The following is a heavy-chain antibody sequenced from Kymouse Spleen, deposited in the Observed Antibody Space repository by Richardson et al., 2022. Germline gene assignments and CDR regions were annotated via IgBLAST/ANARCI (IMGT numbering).Heavy chain of an antibody. D-gene: IGHD3-9*01. CDR2: IYYSGST. Sequence: QLQLQESGPGLVKPSETLSLTCTVSGGSISSSSYYWGWIRQPPGKGLEWIGSIYYSGSTYYNPSLKSRVTISVDTSKNQFSLKLSSVTAADTAVYYCARQYYDILTGYYPNWFDPWGQGTLVTVSS. CDR3: ARQYYDILTGYYPNWFDP. CDR1: GGSISSSSYY. J-gene: IGHJ5*02. V-gene: IGHV4-39*01.